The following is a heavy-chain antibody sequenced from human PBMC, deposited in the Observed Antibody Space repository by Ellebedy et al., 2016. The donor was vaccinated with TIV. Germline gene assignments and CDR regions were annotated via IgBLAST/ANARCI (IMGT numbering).Heavy chain of an antibody. V-gene: IGHV3-30-3*01. Sequence: PGGSLRPSCAASGFTFNIHPMHWVRQAPGRGLEWVAVVSFDGINKFYADSIKGQFTISRDNSKNTLYLQLSSLRADDTAVYFCARDRGSSELDFWGQGTLVTVSS. CDR3: ARDRGSSELDF. D-gene: IGHD6-6*01. CDR2: VSFDGINK. CDR1: GFTFNIHP. J-gene: IGHJ4*02.